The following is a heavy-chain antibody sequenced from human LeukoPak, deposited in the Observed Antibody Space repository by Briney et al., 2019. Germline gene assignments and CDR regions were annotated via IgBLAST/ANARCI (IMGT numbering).Heavy chain of an antibody. CDR2: ISGSGGST. Sequence: GGSLRLSCAASGFTFSSYAMNWVRQAPGRGLEWVSLISGSGGSTYYADSVKGRFTISRDNSKNTLYLQMNSLRAEDTAVYYCAKADTANYYYDFYWGQGTLVTVSS. J-gene: IGHJ4*02. V-gene: IGHV3-23*01. D-gene: IGHD3-22*01. CDR1: GFTFSSYA. CDR3: AKADTANYYYDFY.